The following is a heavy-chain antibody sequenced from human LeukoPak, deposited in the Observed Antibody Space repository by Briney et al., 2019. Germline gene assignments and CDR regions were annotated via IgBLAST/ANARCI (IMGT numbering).Heavy chain of an antibody. CDR3: ARARGYDKGPFDY. V-gene: IGHV4-4*02. D-gene: IGHD5-12*01. J-gene: IGHJ4*02. Sequence: SETLSLTCAVSGGSISSDNWWSWVRQPPGKGLEWIGESYQSGSPNYNSSLKSRVTISVDKSKNQFSLKLSSVTAADTAVYYCARARGYDKGPFDYWGQGTLVTVSP. CDR1: GGSISSDNW. CDR2: SYQSGSP.